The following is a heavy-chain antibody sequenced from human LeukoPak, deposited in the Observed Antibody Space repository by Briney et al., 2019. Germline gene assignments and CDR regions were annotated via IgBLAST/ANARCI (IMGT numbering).Heavy chain of an antibody. Sequence: SVKVSCKASGGTFSSYAISWVRQAPGQGLEWMGGIIPIFGTANYAQKFQGRVTITADESTSTAYMELSSLRSEDTAVYYCARDRITMVRGVIREIDYWGQGTLVTVSS. CDR1: GGTFSSYA. J-gene: IGHJ4*02. V-gene: IGHV1-69*13. D-gene: IGHD3-10*01. CDR3: ARDRITMVRGVIREIDY. CDR2: IIPIFGTA.